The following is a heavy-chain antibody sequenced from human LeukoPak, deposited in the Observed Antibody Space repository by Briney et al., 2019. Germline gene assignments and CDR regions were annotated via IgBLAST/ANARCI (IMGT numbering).Heavy chain of an antibody. CDR1: GGSISSGDYY. V-gene: IGHV4-30-4*01. CDR3: ARGRLGTMVRGGSYYYGMDV. CDR2: IYYSGST. J-gene: IGHJ6*02. D-gene: IGHD3-10*01. Sequence: NPSQTLSLTCTVSGGSISSGDYYWSWIRQPPGKGLEWIGYIYYSGSTYYNPSLKSRVTISVDTSKNQFSLKLSSVTAADTAVYYCARGRLGTMVRGGSYYYGMDVWGQGTTVTVSS.